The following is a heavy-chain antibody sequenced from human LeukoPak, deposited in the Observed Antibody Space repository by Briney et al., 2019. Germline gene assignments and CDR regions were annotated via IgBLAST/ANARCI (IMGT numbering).Heavy chain of an antibody. CDR1: GLTFTSYA. CDR2: ISGSGGST. Sequence: GGSLRLSCAASGLTFTSYAMSWVRQAPGKGLEWVSAISGSGGSTYYADSVKGRFTISRHNSKNTLYLQMNSLRAEDTAVYYCARKEDYYYGMDVWGQGTTVTVSS. V-gene: IGHV3-23*01. CDR3: ARKEDYYYGMDV. J-gene: IGHJ6*02.